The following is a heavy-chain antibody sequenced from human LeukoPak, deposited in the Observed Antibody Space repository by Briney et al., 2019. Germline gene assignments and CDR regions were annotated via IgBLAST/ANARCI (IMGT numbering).Heavy chain of an antibody. V-gene: IGHV5-51*01. CDR2: IYPGDSNT. D-gene: IGHD3-22*01. Sequence: GESLKISCKGSGYSFSNYWIGWVRQMPGKGLEWMGIIYPGDSNTRYSPSFQGQVTISADKSISTAYLQWSSLKASDTAMYYCARSKYYFDSSPYHLFDYWGQGTLVTVSS. J-gene: IGHJ4*02. CDR3: ARSKYYFDSSPYHLFDY. CDR1: GYSFSNYW.